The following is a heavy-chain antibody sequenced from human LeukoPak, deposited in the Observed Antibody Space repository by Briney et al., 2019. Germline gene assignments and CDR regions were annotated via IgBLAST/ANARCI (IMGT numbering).Heavy chain of an antibody. CDR2: INPSGST. CDR3: ARGRHDITMIVVVMTSVSYYLDV. D-gene: IGHD3-22*01. CDR1: GGSFSGYH. Sequence: SSETLSLTCAVYGGSFSGYHWTWIRQSPGKGLEWIGDINPSGSTYYNPSLKSRLTISVDTSKNQFSLKLRSVTAADTAVYYCARGRHDITMIVVVMTSVSYYLDVWAKGPRSPSP. V-gene: IGHV4-34*01. J-gene: IGHJ6*03.